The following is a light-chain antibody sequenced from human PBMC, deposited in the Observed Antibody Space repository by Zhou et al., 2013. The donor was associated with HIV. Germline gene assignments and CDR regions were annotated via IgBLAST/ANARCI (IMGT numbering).Light chain of an antibody. CDR2: DAS. Sequence: EIVLTQSPGTLSLSPGERATLSCRASQSVSSRYLNWFQQKPGQAPRLLIYDASSRATGIPDRFSGSGSGTDFTLTISRLEPEDFAIYYCQQYGSSPRTFGQGTKLEIK. CDR1: QSVSSRY. J-gene: IGKJ2*01. V-gene: IGKV3-20*01. CDR3: QQYGSSPRT.